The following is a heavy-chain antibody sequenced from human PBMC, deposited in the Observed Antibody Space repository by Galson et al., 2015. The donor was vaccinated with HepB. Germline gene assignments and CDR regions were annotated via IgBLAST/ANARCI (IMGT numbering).Heavy chain of an antibody. J-gene: IGHJ2*01. CDR1: GFTFSSYA. Sequence: SLRLSCAASGFTFSSYAMHWVRQAPGKGLEWVAVISYDGSNKYYADSVKGRFTISRDNSKNTLYLQMNSLRAEDTAVYYCARFNYDSSGHGVDWYFDLWGRGTLVTVSS. CDR2: ISYDGSNK. V-gene: IGHV3-30-3*01. D-gene: IGHD3-22*01. CDR3: ARFNYDSSGHGVDWYFDL.